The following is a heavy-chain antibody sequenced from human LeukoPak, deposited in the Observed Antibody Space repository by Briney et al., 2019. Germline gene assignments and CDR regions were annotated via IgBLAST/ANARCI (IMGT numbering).Heavy chain of an antibody. V-gene: IGHV3-21*01. Sequence: GGSLRLSCAASGFTFSTHTMNRVRQAPGKGLEWGSSISSSSNNINYADSVKGRFTISRDNAMNSVHLQMNSLRVEDTAVYYCARGYQRPDYWGQGTLITVSS. CDR1: GFTFSTHT. CDR3: ARGYQRPDY. D-gene: IGHD2-2*01. CDR2: ISSSSNNI. J-gene: IGHJ4*02.